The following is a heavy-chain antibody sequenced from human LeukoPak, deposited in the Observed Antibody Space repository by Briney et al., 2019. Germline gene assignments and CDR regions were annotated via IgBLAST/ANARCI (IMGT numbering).Heavy chain of an antibody. Sequence: PSETLSLTCTVSGGSISSSSYYWGWIRQPPGKGLEWIGSIYYSGSTYYNPSLKSRVTISVDTSKNQFSLKLSSVTAADTAVYYCARDYFSTVVTPKAFDIWGQGTMVTVSS. D-gene: IGHD4-23*01. CDR1: GGSISSSSYY. CDR2: IYYSGST. V-gene: IGHV4-39*07. CDR3: ARDYFSTVVTPKAFDI. J-gene: IGHJ3*02.